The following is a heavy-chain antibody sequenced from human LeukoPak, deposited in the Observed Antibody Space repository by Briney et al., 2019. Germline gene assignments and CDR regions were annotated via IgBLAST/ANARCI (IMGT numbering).Heavy chain of an antibody. Sequence: RGSLRLSCAAPGFSFTNYAMSWVRQAPGKGLEWGSIISGGGTSTYYAESVKGRFSISRDNSKSTLYLQMNSLRAEDTAVYYYAKEWGMTLSWFGEFDCWGQGTLVSVSS. J-gene: IGHJ4*02. D-gene: IGHD3-10*01. CDR2: ISGGGTST. CDR1: GFSFTNYA. CDR3: AKEWGMTLSWFGEFDC. V-gene: IGHV3-23*01.